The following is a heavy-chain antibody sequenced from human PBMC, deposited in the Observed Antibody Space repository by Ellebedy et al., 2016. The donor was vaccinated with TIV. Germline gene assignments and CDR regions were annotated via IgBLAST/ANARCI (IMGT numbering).Heavy chain of an antibody. D-gene: IGHD3-10*01. CDR3: ARVRFGRTGFDY. CDR1: GGSISGYY. V-gene: IGHV4-59*01. Sequence: SETLSLTCTVSGGSISGYYWSWIRQPPGKGLEWIGYIYYSGSTNYNPSLKSRVTISVDTSKNQFSLKLSSVTAADTAVYYCARVRFGRTGFDYWGQGTLVTVSS. J-gene: IGHJ4*02. CDR2: IYYSGST.